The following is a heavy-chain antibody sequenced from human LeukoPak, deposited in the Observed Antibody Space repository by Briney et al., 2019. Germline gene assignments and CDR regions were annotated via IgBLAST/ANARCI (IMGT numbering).Heavy chain of an antibody. D-gene: IGHD6-13*01. J-gene: IGHJ4*02. CDR3: ANTVGSSHDY. Sequence: GGSLRLSCAASGFTFSSYGMHWVRQAPGKGLEWVAFIRYDGSNKYYADSVKGRFTITRDNSKNTLYLQMNSLRAEDTAVYYCANTVGSSHDYWGQGTLVTVSS. V-gene: IGHV3-30*02. CDR1: GFTFSSYG. CDR2: IRYDGSNK.